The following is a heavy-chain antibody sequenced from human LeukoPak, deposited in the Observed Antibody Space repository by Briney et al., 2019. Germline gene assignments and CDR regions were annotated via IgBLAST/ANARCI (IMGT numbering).Heavy chain of an antibody. D-gene: IGHD2-2*02. CDR1: GYTFTSYD. CDR3: ARGADCSSTSCYIGLYYYYYGMDV. Sequence: SVKVSCKASGYTFTSYDINWVRQAPGQGLEWMGRIIPILGIANYAQKFQGRVTITADKSTSTAYMELSSLRSEDTAVYYCARGADCSSTSCYIGLYYYYYGMDVWGQGTTVTVSS. J-gene: IGHJ6*02. CDR2: IIPILGIA. V-gene: IGHV1-69*04.